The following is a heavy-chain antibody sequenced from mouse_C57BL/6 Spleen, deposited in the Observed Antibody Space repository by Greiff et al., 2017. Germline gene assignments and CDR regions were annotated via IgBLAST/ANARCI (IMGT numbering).Heavy chain of an antibody. CDR1: GYTFTAYE. Sequence: QVQLKESGAELVRPGASVTLSCKASGYTFTAYEMNWVKQTPVHGLEWIGAIDPETGGTANNQKLKGKAILTADKSSSTAYMELRSLTSEDSAVYYVTRTRANAMDYWGQGTSVTVSS. CDR2: IDPETGGT. D-gene: IGHD3-3*01. CDR3: TRTRANAMDY. J-gene: IGHJ4*01. V-gene: IGHV1-15*01.